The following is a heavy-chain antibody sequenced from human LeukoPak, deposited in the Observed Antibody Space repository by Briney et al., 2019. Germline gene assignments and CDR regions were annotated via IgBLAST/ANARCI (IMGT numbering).Heavy chain of an antibody. CDR2: ISPNSGGT. Sequence: ASVKVSCKASGYTFTGYYMHWVRQAPGQGLEWMGWISPNSGGTNYAQKFQGRVTATRDTSISTAYMELSSLRSDDTAGYFCARDRQGGYGYILNFDYWGQGTLVTVSS. CDR3: ARDRQGGYGYILNFDY. V-gene: IGHV1-2*02. D-gene: IGHD5-24*01. CDR1: GYTFTGYY. J-gene: IGHJ4*02.